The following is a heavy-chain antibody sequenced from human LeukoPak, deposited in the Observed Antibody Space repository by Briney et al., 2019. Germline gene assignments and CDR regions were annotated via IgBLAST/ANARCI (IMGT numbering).Heavy chain of an antibody. Sequence: SETLSLTCTVSGYSISSGYYWGWIRQPPGKGLEWIGSIYYSGSTYYNPSLKSRVTISVDTSKNQFSLKLSSVTAADTAVYYCARVNYGDYSPNYFDYWGQGTLVTVSS. CDR2: IYYSGST. D-gene: IGHD4-17*01. CDR3: ARVNYGDYSPNYFDY. V-gene: IGHV4-38-2*02. CDR1: GYSISSGYY. J-gene: IGHJ4*02.